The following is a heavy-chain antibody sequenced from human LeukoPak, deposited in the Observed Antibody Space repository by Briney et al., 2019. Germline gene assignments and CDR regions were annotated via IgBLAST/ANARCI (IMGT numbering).Heavy chain of an antibody. CDR1: GFTFSSYA. CDR2: ISYDGSNK. Sequence: PGRSLRLSCAASGFTFSSYAMHWVRQAPGKGLEWVAVISYDGSNKYYADSVKGRFTISRDNSKNTLYLQMNSLRAEDTAVYYCARDSSEGVYYFDYWGQGTLVTVSS. V-gene: IGHV3-30-3*01. D-gene: IGHD2-8*01. J-gene: IGHJ4*02. CDR3: ARDSSEGVYYFDY.